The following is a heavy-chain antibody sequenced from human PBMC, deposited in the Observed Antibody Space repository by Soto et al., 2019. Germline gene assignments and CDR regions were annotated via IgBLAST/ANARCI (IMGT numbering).Heavy chain of an antibody. CDR3: ARDVETAAKGQPRYNWFDP. CDR1: RGSINNSY. V-gene: IGHV4-59*12. J-gene: IGHJ5*02. CDR2: IHYTGTT. D-gene: IGHD2-2*01. Sequence: PSETLSLTCTVSRGSINNSYWTWIRQPPGKRLEWIGYIHYTGTTNHNPSLKGRVAISLETSKNQFSLKLSSVTAADTAVYYCARDVETAAKGQPRYNWFDPWGQGTLVTVSS.